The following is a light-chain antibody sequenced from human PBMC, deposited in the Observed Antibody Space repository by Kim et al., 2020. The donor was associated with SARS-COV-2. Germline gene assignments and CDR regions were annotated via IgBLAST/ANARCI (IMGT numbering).Light chain of an antibody. CDR2: GTS. CDR3: QQYHDYSS. Sequence: SAYVGDGVTITCRASQSISGRLAWYQQKPGKAPKLLISGTSSLESGVPSRFSGSGYETEFTLTINSLQPDDFATYYCQQYHDYSSFGQGTKVDIK. V-gene: IGKV1-5*03. CDR1: QSISGR. J-gene: IGKJ1*01.